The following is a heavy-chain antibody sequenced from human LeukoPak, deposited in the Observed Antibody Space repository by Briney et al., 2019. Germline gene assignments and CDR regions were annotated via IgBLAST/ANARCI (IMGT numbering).Heavy chain of an antibody. J-gene: IGHJ4*02. CDR2: VNHSGST. CDR1: GGSFSGYY. Sequence: PSETLSLTCAVYGGSFSGYYWSWIRQPPGKGLEWIGEVNHSGSTNYNPSLKSRVTISVDTSKNQFSLTLSSVTAADTAVYYCARRGDYWGQGTLVTVSS. V-gene: IGHV4-34*01. D-gene: IGHD3-16*01. CDR3: ARRGDY.